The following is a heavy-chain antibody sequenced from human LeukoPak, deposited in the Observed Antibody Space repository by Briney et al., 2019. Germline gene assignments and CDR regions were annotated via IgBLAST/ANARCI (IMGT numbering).Heavy chain of an antibody. V-gene: IGHV3-9*01. CDR3: AKDSHSSGWYVNWFDP. D-gene: IGHD6-19*01. Sequence: GGSLRLSCAASGFTFDDYAMHWVRQAPGKGLEWVSGISWNSGSIGYADSVKGRFTISRDNAKNSLYLQMNSLRAEDTALYYCAKDSHSSGWYVNWFDPWGQGTLVTVSS. CDR1: GFTFDDYA. J-gene: IGHJ5*02. CDR2: ISWNSGSI.